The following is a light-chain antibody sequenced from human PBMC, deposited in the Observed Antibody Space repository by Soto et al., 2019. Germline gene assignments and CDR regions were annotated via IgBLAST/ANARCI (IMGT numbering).Light chain of an antibody. V-gene: IGKV3-20*01. CDR3: QQYGGSPRIT. J-gene: IGKJ5*01. Sequence: EIVLTQSPATLSLSPGERATLSCRASQGIGNYLAWYQLKPGQAPRLLIYGASSRATGIPDRFSGSGSGTDFTLTISRLEPEDVAIYYCQQYGGSPRITFGQGTRLEIK. CDR1: QGIGNY. CDR2: GAS.